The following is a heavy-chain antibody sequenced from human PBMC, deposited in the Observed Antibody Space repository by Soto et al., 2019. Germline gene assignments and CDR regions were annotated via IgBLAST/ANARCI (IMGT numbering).Heavy chain of an antibody. J-gene: IGHJ4*02. CDR2: ISYDGSNK. Sequence: GGSLRLSCAASGFTFSSYAMHWVRQAPGKGLEWVAVISYDGSNKYYADSVKGRFTISRDNSKNTLYLQMNSLRAEDTAVYYCARSDWSSGWSTFDYWGQGTLVTVSS. D-gene: IGHD6-19*01. CDR3: ARSDWSSGWSTFDY. CDR1: GFTFSSYA. V-gene: IGHV3-30-3*01.